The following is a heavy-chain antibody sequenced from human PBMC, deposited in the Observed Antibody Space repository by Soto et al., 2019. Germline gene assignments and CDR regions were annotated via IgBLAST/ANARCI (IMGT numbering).Heavy chain of an antibody. J-gene: IGHJ4*02. CDR3: AKSAGATSSENDY. V-gene: IGHV3-23*01. CDR2: ISGSGYTT. D-gene: IGHD1-26*01. Sequence: EVQLLESGGGLVQPGGSLRLSCAASGFTFRSYALSWVRQAPGKGLEWVSVISGSGYTTYYADSVKGRFTISRDSSKNTLYLQMNSLRAEDTAVYYCAKSAGATSSENDYWGQGTLVTVSS. CDR1: GFTFRSYA.